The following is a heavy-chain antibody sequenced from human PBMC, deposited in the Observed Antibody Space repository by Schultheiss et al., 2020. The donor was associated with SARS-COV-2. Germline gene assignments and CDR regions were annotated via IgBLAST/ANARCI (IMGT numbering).Heavy chain of an antibody. D-gene: IGHD6-25*01. CDR1: GFTFSSFA. J-gene: IGHJ4*02. V-gene: IGHV3-48*03. CDR2: INEGGDVI. CDR3: ARGAGSAWFAY. Sequence: AGSLRLSCATSGFTFSSFAMTWVRQAPGKGLEWISYINEGGDVIFYADSIKGRFTISRDTAKSSLFLQMSSLRGDDTAVYYCARGAGSAWFAYWGRGTLVTVSS.